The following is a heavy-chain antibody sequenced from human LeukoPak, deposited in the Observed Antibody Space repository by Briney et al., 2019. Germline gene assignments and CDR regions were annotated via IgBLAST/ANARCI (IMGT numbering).Heavy chain of an antibody. CDR2: INWNGAKT. CDR1: GYRFDVYA. CDR3: AKFSATYGESDFDN. J-gene: IGHJ4*02. D-gene: IGHD3-10*01. V-gene: IGHV3-20*04. Sequence: SGGSLRLSCAASGYRFDVYAMAWVRQTPWRGLECVSGINWNGAKTNYGDSVKGRFTIYRDNAKNLLYLQMNSLRVEDTALYYCAKFSATYGESDFDNWGQGTLVTVSS.